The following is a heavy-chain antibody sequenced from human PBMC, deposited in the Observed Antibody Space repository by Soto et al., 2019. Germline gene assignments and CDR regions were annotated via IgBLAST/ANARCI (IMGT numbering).Heavy chain of an antibody. J-gene: IGHJ6*04. D-gene: IGHD2-2*01. CDR2: INHSGST. Sequence: QVQLRQWGAGLLKPSETLSLTCTVFGGSFSDYRWTWIRQSPGRGLEWIGEINHSGSTNYNPSLKSRATISVDTSKNQFSLKVNSVTAADTAVYYCARGWQYQLLLDVWGKGATVTVFS. V-gene: IGHV4-34*01. CDR1: GGSFSDYR. CDR3: ARGWQYQLLLDV.